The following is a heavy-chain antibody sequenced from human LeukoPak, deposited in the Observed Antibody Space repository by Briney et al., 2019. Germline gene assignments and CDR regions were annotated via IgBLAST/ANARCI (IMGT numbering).Heavy chain of an antibody. V-gene: IGHV1-69*04. CDR3: ASIENSSGWYGAGV. J-gene: IGHJ4*02. CDR1: GGTFSSYA. D-gene: IGHD6-19*01. Sequence: VASVKVSCKASGGTFSSYAISWVRQAPGQGLEWMGRIIPILGIANYAQKFQGRVTITADKSTSTAYMELSSLRSEDTAVYYCASIENSSGWYGAGVWGQGTLVTVSS. CDR2: IIPILGIA.